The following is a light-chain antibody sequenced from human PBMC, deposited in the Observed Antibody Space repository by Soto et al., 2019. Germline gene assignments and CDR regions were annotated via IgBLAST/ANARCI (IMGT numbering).Light chain of an antibody. Sequence: DLKMTQSPSSLSASVGDRVTISCQASQDISNSLNWYQQKPGKAPQLLIYDAYKLETGVPSSFGGSGPGTDFTPTISSLLPEDIATYYGQHYYNLPPSFGPGTNVDIK. J-gene: IGKJ3*01. CDR3: QHYYNLPPS. CDR1: QDISNS. CDR2: DAY. V-gene: IGKV1-33*01.